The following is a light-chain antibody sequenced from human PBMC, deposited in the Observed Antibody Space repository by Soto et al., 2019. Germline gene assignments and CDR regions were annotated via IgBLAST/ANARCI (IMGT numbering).Light chain of an antibody. V-gene: IGKV3-11*01. Sequence: EIVLTQSPXTLXLSPGXXAXXXXXXXXXXXRYLAWYQQKPGQAPRLLIYDASNRATGIPARFSGSGSGTDFTLTITSLEPEDFAVYYCQQRSNWPSTFGGGTKVEIK. CDR1: XXXXRY. CDR2: DAS. CDR3: QQRSNWPST. J-gene: IGKJ4*01.